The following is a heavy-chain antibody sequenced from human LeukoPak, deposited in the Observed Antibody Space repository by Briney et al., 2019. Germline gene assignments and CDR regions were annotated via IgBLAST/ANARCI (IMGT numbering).Heavy chain of an antibody. J-gene: IGHJ5*02. CDR1: GFTFSSYA. Sequence: GGSLRLSCAASGFTFSSYAMSWVRQAPGKGREWVSAISGSGGSTYYADSVKGRFTIPRDNSKTTLYLQMNSLRAEDTAVYYCAKDSPPGYSSSWYGNWFDPWGQGTLVTVSS. CDR3: AKDSPPGYSSSWYGNWFDP. D-gene: IGHD6-13*01. CDR2: ISGSGGST. V-gene: IGHV3-23*01.